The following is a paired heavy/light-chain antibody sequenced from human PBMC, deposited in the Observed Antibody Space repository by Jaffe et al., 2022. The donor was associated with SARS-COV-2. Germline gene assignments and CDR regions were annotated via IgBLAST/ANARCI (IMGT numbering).Heavy chain of an antibody. D-gene: IGHD1-26*01. CDR3: AKESRLYSGSFYWRGDGFDF. Sequence: EVQLVESGGGLVKPGESLRLSCAASGFTFGSYTMTWVRHIPGKGLDWVSSINGYSTYIYYKESLRGRFTVSRDNVKSSLYLQMDDLRAEDTAVYYCAKESRLYSGSFYWRGDGFDFWGQGTKVTVSS. V-gene: IGHV3-21*02. J-gene: IGHJ3*01. CDR1: GFTFGSYT. CDR2: INGYSTYI.
Light chain of an antibody. CDR2: DAS. CDR3: QQYDSILYT. J-gene: IGKJ2*01. CDR1: QDIRNH. Sequence: DIQMTQSPSSVSASVGDRVTITCQASQDIRNHLSWYQQEPGKAPKLLIYDASNLQTGVPSRFSGSGSGTHFTLTINSLQPEDIATYYCQQYDSILYTFGQGTKLQIK. V-gene: IGKV1-33*01.